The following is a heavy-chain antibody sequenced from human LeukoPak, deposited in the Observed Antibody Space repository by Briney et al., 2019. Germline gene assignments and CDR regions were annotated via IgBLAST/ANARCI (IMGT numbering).Heavy chain of an antibody. CDR1: GGSISSSSYY. CDR2: IYYSGST. V-gene: IGHV4-39*01. Sequence: KPSETLSLTCTVSGGSISSSSYYWGWLRQPPGKGLEWIGSIYYSGSTYYNPSLKSRVTISVDTSKSQFSLKLSSVTAADTAVYYCARHPVWFVEHLDYWGQGTLVTVSS. J-gene: IGHJ4*02. D-gene: IGHD3-10*01. CDR3: ARHPVWFVEHLDY.